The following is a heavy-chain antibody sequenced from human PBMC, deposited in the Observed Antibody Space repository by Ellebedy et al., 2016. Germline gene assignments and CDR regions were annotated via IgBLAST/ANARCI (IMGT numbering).Heavy chain of an antibody. CDR2: ISAYNGNT. Sequence: ASVKVSXXASGYTFTSYGISWVRQAPGQGLEWMGWISAYNGNTNYAQKLQGRVTMTTDTSTSTAYMELRSPRSDDTAVYYCARNIVGATTEWEFDYWGQGTLVTVSS. CDR3: ARNIVGATTEWEFDY. V-gene: IGHV1-18*01. J-gene: IGHJ4*02. CDR1: GYTFTSYG. D-gene: IGHD1-26*01.